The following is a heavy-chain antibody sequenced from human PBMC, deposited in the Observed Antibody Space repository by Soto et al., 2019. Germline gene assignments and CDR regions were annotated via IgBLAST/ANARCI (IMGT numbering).Heavy chain of an antibody. CDR2: IYYSGST. V-gene: IGHV4-31*03. CDR3: ARANYCSGGSFYEVIDY. D-gene: IGHD2-15*01. J-gene: IGHJ4*02. Sequence: QVQLQESGPGLVKPSQTLSLTCTVSGGSISGGGYYWSCIRQHPGKGLEWLGYIYYSGSTYYNPSLKIRVTLSVDTSKNQFSLKLSSVTAADTAVYYCARANYCSGGSFYEVIDYWGQVTLVTVSS. CDR1: GGSISGGGYY.